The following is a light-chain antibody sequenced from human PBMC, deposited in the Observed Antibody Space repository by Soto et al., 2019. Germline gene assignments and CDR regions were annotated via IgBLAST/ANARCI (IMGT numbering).Light chain of an antibody. V-gene: IGLV2-14*01. J-gene: IGLJ1*01. CDR2: DVS. CDR3: SSYRSSSNSYV. CDR1: SSDLGDYDF. Sequence: QSVLTQPASVSASPGQSITISCTGTSSDLGDYDFVSWYQQLPGHAPKLIIYDVSDRPSRISNRFSGSKSGTTASLTISGLQAEDEADYFCSSYRSSSNSYVFGTGTKVTVL.